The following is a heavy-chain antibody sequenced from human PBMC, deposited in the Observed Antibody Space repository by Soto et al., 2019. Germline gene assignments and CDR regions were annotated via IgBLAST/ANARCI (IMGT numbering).Heavy chain of an antibody. CDR3: ARFPMTTVTGYYYYGMDV. CDR1: GGSISSYY. D-gene: IGHD4-4*01. Sequence: PSETLSLTCTVSGGSISSYYWSWIRQPPGKGLEWIGYIYYSGSTNYNPSLKSRVTISVDTSKNQFSLKLSSVTAADTAVYYCARFPMTTVTGYYYYGMDVWGQGTTVTVSS. J-gene: IGHJ6*02. V-gene: IGHV4-59*01. CDR2: IYYSGST.